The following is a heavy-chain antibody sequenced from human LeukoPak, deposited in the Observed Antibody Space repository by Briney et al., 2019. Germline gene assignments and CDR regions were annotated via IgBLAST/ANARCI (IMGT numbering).Heavy chain of an antibody. V-gene: IGHV3-48*03. CDR1: GFTFSSYE. Sequence: GGSLRLSCAASGFTFSSYEMNWVRQAPGKGLEWVSYISSSGTTIYYADSVKGRFTISRDNAKNSLYLQMNSLRAEDTAVYYCARGGVYDSSGYYLIDYWGQGTLVSVSS. D-gene: IGHD3-22*01. CDR2: ISSSGTTI. J-gene: IGHJ4*02. CDR3: ARGGVYDSSGYYLIDY.